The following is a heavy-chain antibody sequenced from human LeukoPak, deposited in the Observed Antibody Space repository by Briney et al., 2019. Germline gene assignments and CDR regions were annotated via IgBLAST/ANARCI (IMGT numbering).Heavy chain of an antibody. CDR1: GGSFSGYY. D-gene: IGHD3-16*02. CDR3: ARASTYYDHVWGSYRYSQNFDY. CDR2: INHSGST. V-gene: IGHV4-34*01. J-gene: IGHJ4*02. Sequence: SETLSLTCAVYGGSFSGYYWSWIRQPPGKGLEWIGEINHSGSTNYNPSLKSRVTISVDTSKNQFSLKLSSVTAADTAVYYCARASTYYDHVWGSYRYSQNFDYWGQGTLVTVSS.